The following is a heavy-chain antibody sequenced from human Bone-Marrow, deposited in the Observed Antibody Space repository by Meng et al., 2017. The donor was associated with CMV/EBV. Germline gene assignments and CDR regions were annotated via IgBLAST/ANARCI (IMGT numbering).Heavy chain of an antibody. CDR1: GFTFSSYG. Sequence: GESLKISCAASGFTFSSYGMHWVRQAPGKGLEWVSAISGSGGSTYYADSVKGRFTISRDNSKNTLYLQMNSLRAEDTAVYYCAKAWSVVPAAAFYYYYYYGMDVWGQGTTVTVSS. V-gene: IGHV3-23*01. CDR2: ISGSGGST. D-gene: IGHD2-2*01. J-gene: IGHJ6*02. CDR3: AKAWSVVPAAAFYYYYYYGMDV.